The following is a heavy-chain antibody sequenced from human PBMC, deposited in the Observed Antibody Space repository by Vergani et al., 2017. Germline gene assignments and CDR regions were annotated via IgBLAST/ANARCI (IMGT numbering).Heavy chain of an antibody. D-gene: IGHD3-3*01. CDR1: GGSLSSHY. Sequence: QVQLPESGPGLVKPSETLSLTCTVSGGSLSSHYWSWIRQPPGKGLEWIGYIYYSGSPNYNPSLKSRVTISVDTSKNQFSLKLSSVTAADTAVYYCARRGYDFWSGYYNNNWFDPWGQGTLVTVSS. J-gene: IGHJ5*02. CDR3: ARRGYDFWSGYYNNNWFDP. CDR2: IYYSGSP. V-gene: IGHV4-59*08.